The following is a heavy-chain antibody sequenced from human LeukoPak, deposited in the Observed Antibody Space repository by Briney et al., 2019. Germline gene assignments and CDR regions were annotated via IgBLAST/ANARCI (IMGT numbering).Heavy chain of an antibody. J-gene: IGHJ3*01. CDR3: AKDRKVLGL. CDR1: GFTFDDHD. D-gene: IGHD1-1*01. Sequence: GGSLRLSCVASGFTFDDHDMSWVRQAPGKGLEWVSNINWNGGSTGYADSVKGRFTISRDNAKNSLYLQMNSLRAEDTAVYFCAKDRKVLGLWGQGTMVTVSS. CDR2: INWNGGST. V-gene: IGHV3-20*04.